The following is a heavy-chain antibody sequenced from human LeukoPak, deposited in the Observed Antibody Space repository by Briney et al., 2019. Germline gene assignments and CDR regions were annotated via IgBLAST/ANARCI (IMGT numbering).Heavy chain of an antibody. J-gene: IGHJ5*02. V-gene: IGHV4-34*01. Sequence: SETLSLTCAVFDGSFSDYYWSWVRQPPGKGLEWIGEINYSGRTNYYPSLTSRATLSIDTSKNQFSLKLSSVTAADTAVYYCAGELLWRRNGFDPWGQGTLVTVSS. D-gene: IGHD3-10*01. CDR2: INYSGRT. CDR1: DGSFSDYY. CDR3: AGELLWRRNGFDP.